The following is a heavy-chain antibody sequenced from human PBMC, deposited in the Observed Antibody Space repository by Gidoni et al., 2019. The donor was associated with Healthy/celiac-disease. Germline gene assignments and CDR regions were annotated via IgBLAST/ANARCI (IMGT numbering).Heavy chain of an antibody. CDR1: GFTFDDYA. V-gene: IGHV3-9*01. Sequence: EVQLVESGGGLVQPGRSLRLSCAASGFTFDDYAMHWVRQAPGKGLEWVSGISWNSGSIGYADSVKGRFTISRDNAKNSLYLQMNSLRAEDTALYYCAKDIGGQLAHFDYWGQGTLVTVSS. J-gene: IGHJ4*02. CDR2: ISWNSGSI. D-gene: IGHD6-13*01. CDR3: AKDIGGQLAHFDY.